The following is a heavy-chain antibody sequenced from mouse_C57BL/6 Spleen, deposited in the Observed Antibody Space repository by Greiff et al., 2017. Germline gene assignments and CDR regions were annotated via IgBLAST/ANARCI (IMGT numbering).Heavy chain of an antibody. CDR3: ARGDYSNYGGAMDY. J-gene: IGHJ4*01. Sequence: VQLQQPGAELVRPGSSVKLSCKASGYTFTSYWMHWVKQRPIQGLEWIGNIDPSDSETHYNQKFKDKATLTVDKSSSTAYMQLSSLTSEDSAVYYCARGDYSNYGGAMDYWGQGTSVTVSS. CDR2: IDPSDSET. V-gene: IGHV1-52*01. D-gene: IGHD2-5*01. CDR1: GYTFTSYW.